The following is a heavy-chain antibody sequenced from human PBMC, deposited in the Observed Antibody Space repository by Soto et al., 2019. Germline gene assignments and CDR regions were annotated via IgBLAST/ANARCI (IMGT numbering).Heavy chain of an antibody. D-gene: IGHD3-10*01. CDR3: ARGHGSGSYYNLLYYYYYMDV. Sequence: SETLSLTCTVSGGSISSYYWSWIRQPPGKGLEWIGYIYYSGSTNYNPSLKSRVTISVDTSKNQFSLKLGSVTAADTAVYYCARGHGSGSYYNLLYYYYYMDVWGKGTTVTVS. CDR2: IYYSGST. CDR1: GGSISSYY. J-gene: IGHJ6*03. V-gene: IGHV4-59*01.